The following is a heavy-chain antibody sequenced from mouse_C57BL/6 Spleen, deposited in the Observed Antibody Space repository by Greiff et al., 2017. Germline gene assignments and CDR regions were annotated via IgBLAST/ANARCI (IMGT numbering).Heavy chain of an antibody. Sequence: QVQLKQPGAELVKPGASVKLSCKASGYTFTSYWMHWVKQRPGQGLEWIGMIHPNSGSTNYNEKFKSKATLTVDKSSSTAYMQLSSLTSEDSAVYYCARDHYYGSPRYFDYWGQGTTLTVSS. D-gene: IGHD1-1*01. V-gene: IGHV1-64*01. CDR2: IHPNSGST. J-gene: IGHJ2*01. CDR1: GYTFTSYW. CDR3: ARDHYYGSPRYFDY.